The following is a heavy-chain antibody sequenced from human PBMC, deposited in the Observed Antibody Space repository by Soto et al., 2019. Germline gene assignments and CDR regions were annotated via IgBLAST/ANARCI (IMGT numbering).Heavy chain of an antibody. CDR3: ARGGATGLVY. CDR1: GGSFSGYY. D-gene: IGHD5-12*01. CDR2: SNHSGST. Sequence: QVQLQQWGAGLLKPSETLSLTCAVYGGSFSGYYWTWIRQPPGKGLEWIGESNHSGSTKYNPSPKRRVTISVDTSKNQFSLKLSSVTAAGTAVYYCARGGATGLVYWGQGTLVTVSS. V-gene: IGHV4-34*01. J-gene: IGHJ4*02.